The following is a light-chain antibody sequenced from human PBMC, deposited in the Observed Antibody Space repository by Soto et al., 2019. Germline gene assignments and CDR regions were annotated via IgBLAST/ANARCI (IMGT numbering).Light chain of an antibody. CDR1: QSVSSY. Sequence: EIVMTQSPATLSVSPGDSATLSCRASQSVSSYLAWYQQKPGQAPRLLIYDAYNRATGIPATFSGSGSGTDFTPTISSLEPEDFAVYYCQQRSNWPSITCGQGTRLEIK. V-gene: IGKV3-11*01. J-gene: IGKJ5*01. CDR3: QQRSNWPSIT. CDR2: DAY.